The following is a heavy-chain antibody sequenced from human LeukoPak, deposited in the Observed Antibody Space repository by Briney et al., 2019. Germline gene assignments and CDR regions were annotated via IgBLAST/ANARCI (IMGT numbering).Heavy chain of an antibody. CDR1: GYTLTELS. CDR2: FDPEDGET. CDR3: ATRPASITMIVAHFDY. D-gene: IGHD3-22*01. V-gene: IGHV1-24*01. Sequence: ASVKVSCKVSGYTLTELSMHWVRQAPGKGLEWMGGFDPEDGETIYAQKFQGRVTMTEDTSTDTAYMELSSLRSEDTAVYYCATRPASITMIVAHFDYWGQGTLVTVSS. J-gene: IGHJ4*02.